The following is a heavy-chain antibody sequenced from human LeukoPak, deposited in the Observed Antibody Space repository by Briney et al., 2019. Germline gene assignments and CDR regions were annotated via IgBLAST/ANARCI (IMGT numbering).Heavy chain of an antibody. CDR3: ATGPVVPAATDYYYMDV. D-gene: IGHD2-2*01. CDR2: FDPEDGET. CDR1: GYTLTELS. Sequence: ASVKVSCKVSGYTLTELSMHWVRQAPGKGLEWMGGFDPEDGETIYAQKFQGRVTMTEDTSTDTAYMELSSLRSEDTAVYYCATGPVVPAATDYYYMDVWSKGTTVTVSS. J-gene: IGHJ6*03. V-gene: IGHV1-24*01.